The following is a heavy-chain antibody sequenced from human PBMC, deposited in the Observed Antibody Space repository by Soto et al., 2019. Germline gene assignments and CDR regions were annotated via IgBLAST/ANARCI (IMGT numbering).Heavy chain of an antibody. CDR3: AREPSYCSGGNCDY. CDR2: ISSSGSTI. Sequence: EVQLVESGGGLVQPGGSLRLSCAASGFTFSSYEMNWVRQAPGKGLEWVSYISSSGSTIYYADSVKGRFTISRDNAKNSLYLQMNSRRAEDTAVYYCAREPSYCSGGNCDYWGQGTLVTVSS. J-gene: IGHJ4*02. CDR1: GFTFSSYE. D-gene: IGHD2-15*01. V-gene: IGHV3-48*03.